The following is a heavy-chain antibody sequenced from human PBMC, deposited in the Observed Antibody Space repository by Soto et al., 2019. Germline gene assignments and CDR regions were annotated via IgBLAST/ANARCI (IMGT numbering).Heavy chain of an antibody. CDR1: GGSISSSSYY. CDR2: IYYSGST. V-gene: IGHV4-39*01. CDR3: ARVDYYGSGSYYNVAPKSLSSYGMDV. D-gene: IGHD3-10*01. J-gene: IGHJ6*02. Sequence: SETLSLTCTVSGGSISSSSYYWGWIRQPPGKGLEWIGSIYYSGSTYYNPSLKSRVTISVDTSKNQFSLKLSSVTAADTAVYYCARVDYYGSGSYYNVAPKSLSSYGMDVWGQGTTATVSS.